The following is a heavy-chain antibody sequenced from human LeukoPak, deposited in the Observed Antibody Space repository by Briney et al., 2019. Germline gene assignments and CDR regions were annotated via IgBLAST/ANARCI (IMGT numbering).Heavy chain of an antibody. Sequence: PGRSLRLSCAASGFTFSSYGMHWVRQAPGKGLGWVAVISYDGSNKYYADSVKGRFTISRDNSKNTLYLQMNSLRAEDTAVYYCAGAGDGSGSYYTHDYWGQGTLVTVSS. CDR2: ISYDGSNK. J-gene: IGHJ4*02. D-gene: IGHD3-10*01. V-gene: IGHV3-30*03. CDR3: AGAGDGSGSYYTHDY. CDR1: GFTFSSYG.